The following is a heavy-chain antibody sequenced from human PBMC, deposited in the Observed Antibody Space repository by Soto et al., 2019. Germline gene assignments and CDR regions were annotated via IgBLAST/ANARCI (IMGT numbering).Heavy chain of an antibody. V-gene: IGHV1-69*02. CDR3: ASGYSYGYSGY. CDR2: IIPILGIA. CDR1: GGTFSSYT. D-gene: IGHD5-18*01. J-gene: IGHJ4*02. Sequence: QVQLVQSGAEVKKPGSSVKVSCKASGGTFSSYTISWVRQAPGQGLEWMGRIIPILGIANYAQKFQGRVTITADKSTSTAYMERSSLRSEDTAVYYCASGYSYGYSGYWGQGTLVTVSS.